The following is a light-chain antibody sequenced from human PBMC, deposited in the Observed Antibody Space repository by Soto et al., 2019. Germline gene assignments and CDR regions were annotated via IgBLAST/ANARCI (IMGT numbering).Light chain of an antibody. V-gene: IGKV3-20*01. CDR1: QSVTNSE. J-gene: IGKJ1*01. CDR2: AAS. Sequence: QSPGIVSLSPGDRATLSCKVSQSVTNSELAWYQQKPGQAPRLLIYAASSRATGIPDRFSGGGSGTDFTLTISRLEPEDSAVYYCQNHGTTFGQGTKV. CDR3: QNHGTT.